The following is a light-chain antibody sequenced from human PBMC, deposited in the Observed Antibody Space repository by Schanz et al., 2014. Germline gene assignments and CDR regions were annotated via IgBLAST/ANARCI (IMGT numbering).Light chain of an antibody. Sequence: QSALTQPASVSGSPGQSITISCTGFSSDVGSYNLVSWYQQYPGKAPKLMIYEDNKRPSGVSNRFSGSKSGNTASLTISGLQVEDEADYYCCSYAGSMPKVFGGGTKVTVL. CDR2: EDN. V-gene: IGLV2-23*01. CDR3: CSYAGSMPKV. J-gene: IGLJ3*02. CDR1: SSDVGSYNL.